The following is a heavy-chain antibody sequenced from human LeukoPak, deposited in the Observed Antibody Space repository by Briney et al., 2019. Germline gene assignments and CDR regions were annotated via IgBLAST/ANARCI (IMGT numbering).Heavy chain of an antibody. CDR3: AKGWSKNYFDY. CDR2: IKNKADGGTT. V-gene: IGHV3-15*01. Sequence: PGGSLRLSCAASGFTFTDAWMNWVRQAPGKGLEWVGRIKNKADGGTTDYAAPVKGRFTISRDDSKNTLYMQMNSLKTEDTAVYYCAKGWSKNYFDYWGQGTLVTVSS. J-gene: IGHJ4*02. CDR1: GFTFTDAW.